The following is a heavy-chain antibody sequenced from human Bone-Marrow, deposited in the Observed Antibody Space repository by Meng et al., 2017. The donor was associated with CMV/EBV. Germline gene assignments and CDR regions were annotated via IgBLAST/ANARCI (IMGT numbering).Heavy chain of an antibody. CDR2: INHSGST. J-gene: IGHJ4*02. Sequence: SETLSLTCAVYGVSFSGYYWSWIRQPPGKGLEWIGEINHSGSTNYNPSLKSRVTISVDTSTNQFSLKLSSVTAAETAVYYCARATRDYYYDSSGYYYFDYWGQGTLVTVSS. D-gene: IGHD3-22*01. CDR1: GVSFSGYY. CDR3: ARATRDYYYDSSGYYYFDY. V-gene: IGHV4-34*01.